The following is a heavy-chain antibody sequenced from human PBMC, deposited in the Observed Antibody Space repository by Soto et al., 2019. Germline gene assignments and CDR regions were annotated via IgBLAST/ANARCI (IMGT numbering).Heavy chain of an antibody. Sequence: LSLSCAASGFTFSSYWMSWVRQAPGKGLEWVANIKQDGSEKYYVDSVKGRFTISRDNAKNSLYLQMNSLRAEDTAVYYCARLGCSSTSCYFDYWGQGTLVTVSS. CDR2: IKQDGSEK. V-gene: IGHV3-7*01. CDR3: ARLGCSSTSCYFDY. J-gene: IGHJ4*02. CDR1: GFTFSSYW. D-gene: IGHD2-2*01.